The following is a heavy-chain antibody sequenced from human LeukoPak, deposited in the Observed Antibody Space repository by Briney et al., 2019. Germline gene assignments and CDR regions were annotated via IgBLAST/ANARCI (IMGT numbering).Heavy chain of an antibody. CDR3: AKDLYSSNWYNWFDP. Sequence: GGSLRLSCAASGFTVGSNYMSWVRQAPGKGLEWVAVISYDGNDKYYADSVKGRFTISRDNSKNTLYLQMNSLRAEDTAVYYCAKDLYSSNWYNWFDPWGQGTLVTVSS. V-gene: IGHV3-30*18. D-gene: IGHD6-13*01. J-gene: IGHJ5*02. CDR2: ISYDGNDK. CDR1: GFTVGSNY.